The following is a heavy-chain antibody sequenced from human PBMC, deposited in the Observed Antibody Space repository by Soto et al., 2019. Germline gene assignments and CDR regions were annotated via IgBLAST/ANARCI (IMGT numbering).Heavy chain of an antibody. CDR2: IHHSGVT. CDR3: ARGRLTATTDEA. J-gene: IGHJ5*02. V-gene: IGHV4-34*01. Sequence: LSLTCAVYGGPFADYHWTWVRQPPGKGLEWIGEIHHSGVTYYSPPLKRRVAISVDTSKNQFSLTLSFVTAADTAVYYCARGRLTATTDEAWGQGTLVTVSS. D-gene: IGHD1-20*01. CDR1: GGPFADYH.